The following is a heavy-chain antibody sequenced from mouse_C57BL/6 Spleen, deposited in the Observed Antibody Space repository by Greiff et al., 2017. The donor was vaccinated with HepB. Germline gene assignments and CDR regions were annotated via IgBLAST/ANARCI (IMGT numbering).Heavy chain of an antibody. CDR2: IDPEDGDT. V-gene: IGHV14-2*01. CDR1: GFNITDYY. D-gene: IGHD2-2*01. Sequence: LVESGAELVKPGASVKLSCTASGFNITDYYMHWVKQRTEQGLEWIGRIDPEDGDTKYAPKFQGKATITADTSSNTAYLRLSSLTSEDTAVYYCARSEGYPYFDVWGTGTTVTVSS. J-gene: IGHJ1*03. CDR3: ARSEGYPYFDV.